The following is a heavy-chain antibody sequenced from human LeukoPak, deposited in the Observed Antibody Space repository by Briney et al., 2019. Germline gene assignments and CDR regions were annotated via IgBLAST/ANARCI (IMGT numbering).Heavy chain of an antibody. D-gene: IGHD1-14*01. J-gene: IGHJ4*02. V-gene: IGHV1-2*02. Sequence: ASVKVSCKASGYTFTGYYMHWVRQAPGQGFEWMGWINPNSGDTTYAQNFQARVTMTRDTSINTAYMELSRLRSDDTAVYYCARGRSVTEPETTNLCDYWGQGALATVSS. CDR1: GYTFTGYY. CDR2: INPNSGDT. CDR3: ARGRSVTEPETTNLCDY.